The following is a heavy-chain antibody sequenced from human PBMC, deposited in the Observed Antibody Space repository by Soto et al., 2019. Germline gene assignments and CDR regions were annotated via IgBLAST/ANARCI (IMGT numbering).Heavy chain of an antibody. Sequence: GGSLRLSCAASGFTFSSYWMSLVRQAPGEGLEWVANIKQDGSVKYYVDSLKGRFTISRDNARNSLYLQMNSLRADDTAVYYCARAPTYYYDTSGYNDYWGQGTLVNVSS. V-gene: IGHV3-7*01. CDR2: IKQDGSVK. J-gene: IGHJ4*02. CDR3: ARAPTYYYDTSGYNDY. CDR1: GFTFSSYW. D-gene: IGHD3-22*01.